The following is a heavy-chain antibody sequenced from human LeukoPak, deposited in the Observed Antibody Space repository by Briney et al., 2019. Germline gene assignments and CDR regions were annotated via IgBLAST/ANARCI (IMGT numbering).Heavy chain of an antibody. V-gene: IGHV3-11*01. CDR1: GFTFSDYY. CDR2: ISSSGSTI. D-gene: IGHD3-22*01. Sequence: PGGSLRLSCAASGFTFSDYYMSWIRQAPGKGLEWVSYISSSGSTIYYADSVKGRFTISRDNAKNSLYLQMNSLRAEDTAVYYCARASSPTYYYDNSGSYNFQHWGQGTLVTVSS. CDR3: ARASSPTYYYDNSGSYNFQH. J-gene: IGHJ1*01.